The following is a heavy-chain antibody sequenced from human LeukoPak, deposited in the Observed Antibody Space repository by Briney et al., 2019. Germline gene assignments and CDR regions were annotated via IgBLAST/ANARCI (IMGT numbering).Heavy chain of an antibody. CDR1: GFTFSSYG. J-gene: IGHJ4*02. CDR3: AKDAVDTAMPTDY. Sequence: GGSLRLSCAASGFTFSSYGMHWVRQAPGKGLEWVAVISYDGSNKYYADSVKGRFTISRDNSKDTLYLQMNSLRAEDTAVYYCAKDAVDTAMPTDYWGQGTLATVSS. V-gene: IGHV3-30*18. D-gene: IGHD5-18*01. CDR2: ISYDGSNK.